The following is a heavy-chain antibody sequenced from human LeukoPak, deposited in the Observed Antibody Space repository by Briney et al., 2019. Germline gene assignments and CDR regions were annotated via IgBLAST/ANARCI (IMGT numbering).Heavy chain of an antibody. D-gene: IGHD1-26*01. CDR3: AREWEGYFDY. Sequence: SETLSLTCTVSGGSISSGGYYWSWIRQHPGKGLEWTGYIYYSGSTYYNPSLKSRVTISVDTSKNQFSLKLSSVTAADTAVYYCAREWEGYFDYWGQGTLVTVSS. CDR1: GGSISSGGYY. CDR2: IYYSGST. V-gene: IGHV4-31*03. J-gene: IGHJ4*02.